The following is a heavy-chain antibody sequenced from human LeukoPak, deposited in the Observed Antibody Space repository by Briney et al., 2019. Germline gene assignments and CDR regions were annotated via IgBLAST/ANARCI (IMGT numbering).Heavy chain of an antibody. CDR2: IYYSGST. J-gene: IGHJ6*03. Sequence: SETLSLTCTVSGGSISGYYWNWIRQPPGKGLEWIGYIYYSGSTNYNPSLKSRVTISVDTSKNQFSLRLSSVTAADTAVYFCARDESVENSYQDYIYMDVWGAGTTVIVSS. CDR3: ARDESVENSYQDYIYMDV. CDR1: GGSISGYY. V-gene: IGHV4-59*01. D-gene: IGHD5-18*01.